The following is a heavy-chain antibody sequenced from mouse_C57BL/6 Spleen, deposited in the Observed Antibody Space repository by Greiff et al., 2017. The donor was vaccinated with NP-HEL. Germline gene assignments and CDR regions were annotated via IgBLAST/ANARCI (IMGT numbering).Heavy chain of an antibody. V-gene: IGHV5-17*01. CDR1: GFTFSDYG. Sequence: EVQGVESGGGLVKPGGSLKLSCAASGFTFSDYGMHWVRQAPEKGLEWVAYIRSGSSTIYYADTVKGRFTISRDNAKNNLFLQMTRLRSEDTAMYYGAREGWDVGLAYWGQGTRVTVSA. CDR2: IRSGSSTI. CDR3: AREGWDVGLAY. D-gene: IGHD3-3*01. J-gene: IGHJ3*01.